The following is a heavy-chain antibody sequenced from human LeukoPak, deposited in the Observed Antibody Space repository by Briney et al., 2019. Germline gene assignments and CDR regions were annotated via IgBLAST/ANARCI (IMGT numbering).Heavy chain of an antibody. CDR1: GYTFTGYH. Sequence: ASVKVSCKASGYTFTGYHMHWVRQAPGQGLEWMGRINPNSGDTNYAQKFQGRVTMTRDTSISTAYMELSRLRSDDTAVYYCARGNSSSWPWYYYYGMDVWGQGTTVTVSS. CDR2: INPNSGDT. J-gene: IGHJ6*02. CDR3: ARGNSSSWPWYYYYGMDV. D-gene: IGHD6-13*01. V-gene: IGHV1-2*06.